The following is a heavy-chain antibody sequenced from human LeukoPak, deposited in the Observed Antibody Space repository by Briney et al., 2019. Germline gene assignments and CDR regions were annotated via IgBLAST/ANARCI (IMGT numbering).Heavy chain of an antibody. Sequence: ASVKVSCNAAGYTFTSYGIYWGRQAHGPGIEWMGWIGAYNGNRHYAQHLQGRGTVTTDTSTSKAYMELRRLRSDGTAVYYCARDIDYTVDYWGRGTLVTVSS. CDR2: IGAYNGNR. CDR1: GYTFTSYG. CDR3: ARDIDYTVDY. V-gene: IGHV1-18*01. D-gene: IGHD4-11*01. J-gene: IGHJ4*02.